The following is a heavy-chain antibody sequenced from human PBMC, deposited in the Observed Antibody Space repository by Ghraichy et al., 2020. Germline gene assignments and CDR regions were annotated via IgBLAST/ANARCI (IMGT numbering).Heavy chain of an antibody. CDR2: IYYSGST. V-gene: IGHV4-39*01. Sequence: SQTLSLTCTVSGGSISSSSYYWGWIRQPPGKGLEWIGSIYYSGSTYYNPSLKSRVTISVDTSKNQFSLKLSSVTAADTAVYYCASAVIGYCSSTSCLNWFDPWGQGTLVTVSS. CDR3: ASAVIGYCSSTSCLNWFDP. CDR1: GGSISSSSYY. D-gene: IGHD2-2*01. J-gene: IGHJ5*02.